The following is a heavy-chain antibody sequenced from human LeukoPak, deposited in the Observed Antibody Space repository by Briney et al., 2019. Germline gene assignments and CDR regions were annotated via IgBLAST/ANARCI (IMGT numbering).Heavy chain of an antibody. CDR3: TSIVYCSTSSCYTLDN. D-gene: IGHD2-2*02. V-gene: IGHV3-15*01. Sequence: GSLRLSCAASGFTFSNGWMSWVGQAPGKGLEWVGRIKSKSERGTTDYAAPVRGRFTISRDGSTNTVYLHMNSLKTEDTAVYYCTSIVYCSTSSCYTLDNWGQGTLVAVSP. CDR1: GFTFSNGW. J-gene: IGHJ4*02. CDR2: IKSKSERGTT.